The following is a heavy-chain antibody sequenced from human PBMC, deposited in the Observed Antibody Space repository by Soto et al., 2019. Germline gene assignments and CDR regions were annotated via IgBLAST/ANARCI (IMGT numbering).Heavy chain of an antibody. Sequence: GGSLRLSCEGSGFTFNNYVMSWVRQAPGKGPEWVSGVSGSGASTYCADSVKGRFTISRDNSKNMLYLQMNSLRAEDTAVYYCAKGLAAAGPSGRYFDYWGQGTLVTVSS. J-gene: IGHJ4*02. CDR2: VSGSGAST. D-gene: IGHD6-13*01. CDR1: GFTFNNYV. CDR3: AKGLAAAGPSGRYFDY. V-gene: IGHV3-23*01.